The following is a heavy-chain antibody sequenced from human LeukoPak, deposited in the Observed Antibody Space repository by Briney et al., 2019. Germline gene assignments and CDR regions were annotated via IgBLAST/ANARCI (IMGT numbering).Heavy chain of an antibody. V-gene: IGHV3-53*01. CDR1: GFTFSSYA. J-gene: IGHJ4*02. Sequence: GGSLRLSCAASGFTFSSYAMSWVRQAPGKGLEWVSVIYSGGSTYYADSVKGRFTISSDNSKNTLYLQMNSLRAEDTAVYYCARLALYYDYVWGSYTNYYFDYWGQGTLVTVSS. CDR3: ARLALYYDYVWGSYTNYYFDY. CDR2: IYSGGST. D-gene: IGHD3-16*01.